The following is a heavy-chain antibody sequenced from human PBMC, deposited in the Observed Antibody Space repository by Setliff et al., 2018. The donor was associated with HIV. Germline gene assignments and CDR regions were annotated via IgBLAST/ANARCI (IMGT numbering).Heavy chain of an antibody. V-gene: IGHV1-18*01. J-gene: IGHJ4*02. CDR3: ATDRTQTGINMVRGRIVDPARYPLDY. CDR2: INVYSGDT. Sequence: ASVKVSCKISGYTLTEVSMHWVRQAPGKGLEWMAWINVYSGDTNFAQKFQGRVTMTIDTSTRTAYLEVSSLRSDDTAVYYCATDRTQTGINMVRGRIVDPARYPLDYWGQGTLVTVSS. D-gene: IGHD3-10*01. CDR1: GYTLTEVS.